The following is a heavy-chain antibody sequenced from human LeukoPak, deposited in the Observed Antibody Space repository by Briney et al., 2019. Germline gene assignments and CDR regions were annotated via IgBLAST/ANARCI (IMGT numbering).Heavy chain of an antibody. J-gene: IGHJ6*02. Sequence: ASVKVSCKASGYTFTGYYIHWVRQAPGQGLEWVGWINPNSGGTKYAQKFQGRVTMTRDTSTSTVYMELSSLRSEDTAVYYCASPYYYGSGSYSSYYYYGMDVWGQGTTVTVSS. V-gene: IGHV1-2*02. CDR2: INPNSGGT. D-gene: IGHD3-10*01. CDR1: GYTFTGYY. CDR3: ASPYYYGSGSYSSYYYYGMDV.